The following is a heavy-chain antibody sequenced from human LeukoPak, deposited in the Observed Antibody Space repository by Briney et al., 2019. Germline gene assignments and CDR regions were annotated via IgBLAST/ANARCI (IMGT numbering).Heavy chain of an antibody. Sequence: SVKVSCKASGYTFTNYGINWVRQAPGQGLEWMGGIIPIFGTANYAQKFQGRVTITTDESTSTAYMELSSLRSEDTAVYYCASPIVTTDAFDIWGQGTMVTVSS. V-gene: IGHV1-69*05. CDR1: GYTFTNYG. CDR2: IIPIFGTA. J-gene: IGHJ3*02. D-gene: IGHD3-16*02. CDR3: ASPIVTTDAFDI.